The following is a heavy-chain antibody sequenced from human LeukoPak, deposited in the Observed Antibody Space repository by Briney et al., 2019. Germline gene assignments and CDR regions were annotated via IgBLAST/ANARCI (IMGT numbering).Heavy chain of an antibody. CDR1: GYTFTSYG. CDR3: ASRSYYYDSSGYDGENGMDV. V-gene: IGHV1-18*01. CDR2: ISAYNGNT. D-gene: IGHD3-22*01. Sequence: GASVTVSCTASGYTFTSYGISWVRQAPGQGLEWMGWISAYNGNTNYAQKLQGRVTMTTDTSTSTVYMELSSLRSEDTAVYYCASRSYYYDSSGYDGENGMDVWGQGITVTVSS. J-gene: IGHJ6*02.